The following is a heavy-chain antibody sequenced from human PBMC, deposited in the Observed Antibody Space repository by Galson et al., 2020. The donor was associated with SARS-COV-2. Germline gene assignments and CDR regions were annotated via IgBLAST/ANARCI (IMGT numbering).Heavy chain of an antibody. CDR3: ARGTITDFHWYFDL. Sequence: TCTVSGGSISSGGYYWSWIRQPAGKGLEWIGRIYTTGSTNYNPSLKSRLTISVDTSQNQFSLKLSSVTAADTAVYYCARGTITDFHWYFDLWGRGTLVSVSS. CDR1: GGSISSGGYY. V-gene: IGHV4-61*02. J-gene: IGHJ2*01. CDR2: IYTTGST. D-gene: IGHD2-21*02.